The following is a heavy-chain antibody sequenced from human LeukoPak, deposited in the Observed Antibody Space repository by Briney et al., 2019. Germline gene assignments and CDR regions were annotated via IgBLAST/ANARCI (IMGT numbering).Heavy chain of an antibody. CDR3: AREPSGLLWFGDGFDY. D-gene: IGHD3-10*01. Sequence: GGSLRLSCAASGFTFDDYTMHWVRQAPGKGLEWVSLISWDGISTYYADSVKGRFTISRDNAKNSLYLQMNSLRAEDTAVYYCAREPSGLLWFGDGFDYWGQGTLVTVSS. CDR1: GFTFDDYT. J-gene: IGHJ4*02. CDR2: ISWDGIST. V-gene: IGHV3-43*01.